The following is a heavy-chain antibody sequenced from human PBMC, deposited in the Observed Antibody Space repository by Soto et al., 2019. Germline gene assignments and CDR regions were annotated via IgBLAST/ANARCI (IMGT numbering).Heavy chain of an antibody. V-gene: IGHV3-66*01. CDR2: IYSDFST. CDR3: ARDGGELDI. D-gene: IGHD1-1*01. J-gene: IGHJ4*02. Sequence: GGSLRLSCAASGFTISSNYMSWVRQAPGKGLEWVSSIYSDFSTYYTDSVKGRFTISRDNSKNTVYLQMNSLRAEDTAVYYCARDGGELDIWGQGTLVTVSS. CDR1: GFTISSNY.